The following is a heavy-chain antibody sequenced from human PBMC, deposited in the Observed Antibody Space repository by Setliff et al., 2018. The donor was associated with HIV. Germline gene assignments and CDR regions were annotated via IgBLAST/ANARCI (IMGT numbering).Heavy chain of an antibody. J-gene: IGHJ6*03. CDR1: GESFSGCY. V-gene: IGHV4-34*01. Sequence: KPSETLSLTCAVYGESFSGCYWNWIRQPPGKGLEWIGEINHSGSTKYNPSLKSRVTISVDTSKKQFSLKLSSVTAADTAVYYCARGFSGHYSFTGYMDVWGKGTTVTVSS. CDR3: ARGFSGHYSFTGYMDV. CDR2: INHSGST. D-gene: IGHD3-22*01.